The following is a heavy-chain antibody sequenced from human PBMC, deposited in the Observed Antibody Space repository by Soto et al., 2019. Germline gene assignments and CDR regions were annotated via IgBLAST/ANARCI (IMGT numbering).Heavy chain of an antibody. CDR3: ARDLSPPDYYYDSSGYYFPIGY. CDR1: GFTFSSYA. Sequence: PGGSLRLSCAASGFTFSSYAMSWVRQAPGKGLEWVSVISYGGSNTYYADSVKGRFTISRDNSKNTLYLQMNSLRAEDTAVYYCARDLSPPDYYYDSSGYYFPIGYWGQGTLVTVSS. J-gene: IGHJ4*02. CDR2: ISYGGSNT. D-gene: IGHD3-22*01. V-gene: IGHV3-30-3*01.